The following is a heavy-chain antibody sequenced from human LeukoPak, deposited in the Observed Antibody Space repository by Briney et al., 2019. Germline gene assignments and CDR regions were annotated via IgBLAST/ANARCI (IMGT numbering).Heavy chain of an antibody. Sequence: PSETLSLTCAVYGGSFSGYYWSWIRQPPGKGLGWIGEINHSGSTNYNPSLKSRVTISVDTSKNQFSLKLSSVTAADTAVYYCARLRLGELSLSYYFDYWGQGTLVTVSS. CDR1: GGSFSGYY. CDR3: ARLRLGELSLSYYFDY. V-gene: IGHV4-34*01. CDR2: INHSGST. J-gene: IGHJ4*02. D-gene: IGHD3-16*02.